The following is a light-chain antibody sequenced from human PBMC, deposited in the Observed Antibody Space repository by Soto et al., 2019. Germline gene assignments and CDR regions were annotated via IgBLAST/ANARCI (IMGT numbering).Light chain of an antibody. CDR3: SSYTISSTYVV. CDR1: SSDVGGYNY. V-gene: IGLV2-14*03. Sequence: QSVLTQPASVSGSPGQSITISCTGTSSDVGGYNYVSWYHQNPGKAPKLMIYDVINRPSGVSNRFSGSKSGNSASLTISGLQAEDDADYYCSSYTISSTYVVFGGGTKVTVL. CDR2: DVI. J-gene: IGLJ2*01.